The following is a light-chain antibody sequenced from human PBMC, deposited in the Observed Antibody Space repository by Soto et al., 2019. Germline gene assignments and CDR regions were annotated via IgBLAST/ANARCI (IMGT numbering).Light chain of an antibody. J-gene: IGKJ5*01. CDR1: QTLSSRH. CDR3: QQYGTSLFT. V-gene: IGKV3-20*01. Sequence: VLTQSPGTLSLSPGARAPLSCRASQTLSSRHLAWYQQKPGQAPRLLIYGSSSRATDIPDRFSGSGSGTDFALTISRLEPEDFAVYYCQQYGTSLFTFGQGTRLEIK. CDR2: GSS.